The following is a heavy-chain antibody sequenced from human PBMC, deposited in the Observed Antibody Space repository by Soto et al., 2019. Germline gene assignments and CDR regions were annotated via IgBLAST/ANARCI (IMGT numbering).Heavy chain of an antibody. J-gene: IGHJ5*02. Sequence: PSETLSLTCAVSGGSISSGGYSWSWIRQPPGKGLEWIGYTYHSGSTYYNPSLKSRVTISVDRSKNQFSLKLSSVTAADTAVYYCATARGVVSPNWFDPWGQGTLVTVSS. V-gene: IGHV4-30-2*01. CDR1: GGSISSGGYS. CDR3: ATARGVVSPNWFDP. D-gene: IGHD3-3*01. CDR2: TYHSGST.